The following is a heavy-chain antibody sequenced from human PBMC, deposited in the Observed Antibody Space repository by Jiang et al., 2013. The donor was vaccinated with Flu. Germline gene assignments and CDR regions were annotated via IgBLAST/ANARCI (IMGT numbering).Heavy chain of an antibody. D-gene: IGHD4/OR15-4a*01. CDR3: TTGPLYPYGPNYFDH. Sequence: SVSGSSVTSHNYYWGWIRQSPEKGLEWIGRVHYRENTYYNPTLKSRVSMSVDTSKNQFSLQLRSVTAADTAVYYCTTGPLYPYGPNYFDHWGQGTLVTVSS. CDR2: VHYRENT. V-gene: IGHV4-39*01. J-gene: IGHJ4*02. CDR1: GSSVTSHNYY.